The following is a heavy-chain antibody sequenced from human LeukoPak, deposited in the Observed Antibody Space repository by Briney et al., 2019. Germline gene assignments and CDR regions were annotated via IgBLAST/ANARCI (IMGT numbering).Heavy chain of an antibody. CDR3: ARGRRKMATPNDAFDI. CDR1: GDTFTSYD. V-gene: IGHV1-8*01. Sequence: ASVKVSCKASGDTFTSYDINWVRQATGQGLEWMGWMNPNSGNTGYAQKFQGRVTMTRNTSISTAYMELSSLRSEDTAVYYCARGRRKMATPNDAFDIWGQGTMVTVSS. CDR2: MNPNSGNT. J-gene: IGHJ3*02. D-gene: IGHD5-24*01.